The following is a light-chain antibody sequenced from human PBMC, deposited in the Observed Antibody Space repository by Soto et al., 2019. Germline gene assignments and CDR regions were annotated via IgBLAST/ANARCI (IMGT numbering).Light chain of an antibody. CDR1: QGISSY. Sequence: DIQLTQSPSFLSASVGDRVTITCRASQGISSYLAWYQQKPGKAPKLLIYAASTLQSGGPSRFSGSGSGTEFTLTISSLQPEDFATYYCQQLNSYLALTFGGGTKGEIK. CDR2: AAS. J-gene: IGKJ4*01. CDR3: QQLNSYLALT. V-gene: IGKV1-9*01.